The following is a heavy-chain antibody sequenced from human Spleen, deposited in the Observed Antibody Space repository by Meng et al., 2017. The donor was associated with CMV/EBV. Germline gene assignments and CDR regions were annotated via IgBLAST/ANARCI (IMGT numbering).Heavy chain of an antibody. V-gene: IGHV3-30*04. CDR1: TFSSYA. CDR3: ARAPSGSTYYDFWSGTPS. D-gene: IGHD3-3*01. CDR2: ISYDGSNK. Sequence: TFSSYAMHWGRQAPGKGLEWVAVISYDGSNKYYADSVKGRFTISRDNSKNTLYLQMNSLRAEDTAVYYCARAPSGSTYYDFWSGTPSWGQGTLVTVSS. J-gene: IGHJ4*02.